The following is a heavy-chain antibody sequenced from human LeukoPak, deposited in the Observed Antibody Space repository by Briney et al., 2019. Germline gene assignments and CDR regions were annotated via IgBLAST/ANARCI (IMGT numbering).Heavy chain of an antibody. CDR3: ARDIVSFFGWFDP. Sequence: PSETLSLTCTVSGGSISSGGYYWSWIRQHPGKGLEWIGYIYYSGSTYYNPSLKSRVTISVDTSKNQFSLKLSSVTAADTAVYYCARDIVSFFGWFDPWGQGTLVTVSS. CDR1: GGSISSGGYY. J-gene: IGHJ5*02. CDR2: IYYSGST. D-gene: IGHD2-21*01. V-gene: IGHV4-31*03.